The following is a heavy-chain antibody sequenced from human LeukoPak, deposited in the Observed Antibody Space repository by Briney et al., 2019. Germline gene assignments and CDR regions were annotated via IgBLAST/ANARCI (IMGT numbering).Heavy chain of an antibody. Sequence: PGGSLRLSCAASGFTFNNYAMSWVRQAPGKGLEWVAVISYDGSNKYYADSVKGRFTISRDNSKNTLYLQMNSLRAEDTAVYYCARDAEEIQLWLNYWGQGTLVTVSS. CDR3: ARDAEEIQLWLNY. V-gene: IGHV3-30-3*01. CDR2: ISYDGSNK. J-gene: IGHJ4*02. CDR1: GFTFNNYA. D-gene: IGHD5-18*01.